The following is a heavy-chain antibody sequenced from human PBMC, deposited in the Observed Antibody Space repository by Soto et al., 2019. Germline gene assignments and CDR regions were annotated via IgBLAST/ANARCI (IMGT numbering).Heavy chain of an antibody. CDR2: IIDSGSST. V-gene: IGHV3-23*01. CDR3: AKGRSYYYYYGVDV. Sequence: GGSLRLSCVASGFTFSICAMGWFRQAPGKGLEWVSDIIDSGSSTYYADSVRGRFTISRDNSKSTLYLQMNSLRAEDTALYYCAKGRSYYYYYGVDVWGQGTTVTVSS. J-gene: IGHJ6*02. CDR1: GFTFSICA.